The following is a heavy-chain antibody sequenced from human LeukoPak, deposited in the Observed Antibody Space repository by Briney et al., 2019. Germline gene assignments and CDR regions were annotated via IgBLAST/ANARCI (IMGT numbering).Heavy chain of an antibody. CDR1: GFTFSSFW. J-gene: IGHJ6*03. D-gene: IGHD3-16*01. V-gene: IGHV3-23*01. CDR2: IIDSGDIT. CDR3: AKLGGQEVYNYYVGV. Sequence: PGGSLRLSCAASGFTFSSFWIYWVRHAPGKGLVWVSGIIDSGDITYYANSVKGRFTISRDNSKNTLYLQMNSLRAEDTAVYYCAKLGGQEVYNYYVGVWGKGTTVAVSS.